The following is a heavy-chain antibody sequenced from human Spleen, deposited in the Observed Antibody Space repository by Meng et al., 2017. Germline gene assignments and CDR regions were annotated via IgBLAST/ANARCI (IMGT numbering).Heavy chain of an antibody. V-gene: IGHV3-33*01. D-gene: IGHD3-10*01. Sequence: GGSLRLSCAASGFTFSSYGMHWVRQAPGKGLEWVAVIWYDGSNKYYADSVKGRFTISRDNSKNTLYLQMNSLRAEDTAVYYCARDRLIPSHYYYGSGDAFDIWGQGTMVTVSS. CDR1: GFTFSSYG. J-gene: IGHJ3*02. CDR2: IWYDGSNK. CDR3: ARDRLIPSHYYYGSGDAFDI.